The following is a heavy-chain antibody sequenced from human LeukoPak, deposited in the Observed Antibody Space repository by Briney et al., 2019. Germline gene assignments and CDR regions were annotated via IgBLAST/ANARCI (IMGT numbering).Heavy chain of an antibody. CDR3: ALLRDYYDSSGYYYYFDY. J-gene: IGHJ4*02. CDR2: ISSSSYI. CDR1: GFTFSSYS. D-gene: IGHD3-22*01. V-gene: IGHV3-21*01. Sequence: PGGSLRLSCAASGFTFSSYSMNWVRQAPGKGLEWVSSISSSSYIYYADSVKGRFTISRDNAKNSLYLQMNSLRAEDTAVYCCALLRDYYDSSGYYYYFDYWGQGTLVTVSS.